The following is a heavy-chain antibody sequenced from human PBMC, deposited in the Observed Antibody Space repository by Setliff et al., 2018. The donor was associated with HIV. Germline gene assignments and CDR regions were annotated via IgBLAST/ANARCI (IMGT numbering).Heavy chain of an antibody. D-gene: IGHD3-22*01. V-gene: IGHV4-59*08. Sequence: SETLSLTCTVSGDSITTNYWSWIRQSPGKGLEWIGSIYYGGSTNYNPSLKSRVTISIDTSKNQFSLKLTSVTAADTAMYYCASRIYYYDESRVLREEGFVPWGQGTLVTVSS. J-gene: IGHJ5*02. CDR3: ASRIYYYDESRVLREEGFVP. CDR2: IYYGGST. CDR1: GDSITTNY.